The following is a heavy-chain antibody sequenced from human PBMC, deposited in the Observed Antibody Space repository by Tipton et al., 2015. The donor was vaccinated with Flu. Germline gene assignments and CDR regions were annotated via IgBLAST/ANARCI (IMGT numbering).Heavy chain of an antibody. CDR3: AKGYYDILTGPINYFDY. CDR1: GFTFSSYA. D-gene: IGHD3-9*01. CDR2: ISGSGGST. J-gene: IGHJ4*02. V-gene: IGHV3-23*01. Sequence: SLRLSCAASGFTFSSYAMSWVRQAPGKGLEWVSAISGSGGSTYYADSVKGRFTISRDNSKNTLYLQMNSLRAEDTAVYYCAKGYYDILTGPINYFDYWGQGTLVTVSS.